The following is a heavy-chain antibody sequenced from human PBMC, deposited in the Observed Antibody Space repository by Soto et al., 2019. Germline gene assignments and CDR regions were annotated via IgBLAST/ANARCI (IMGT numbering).Heavy chain of an antibody. CDR3: VRDPWGDYGYSEPDDS. CDR2: ISGYNGNI. Sequence: QVQLVQSGVEVKKPGASVKVSCKASGFTIRSYGISWVRQAPGQGLVWMGWISGYNGNINYAQRFQGRVSMTTDTSTNTAYMELRSLTYEDTAVYYWVRDPWGDYGYSEPDDSWGQGTLVSVSS. D-gene: IGHD5-18*01. J-gene: IGHJ4*02. V-gene: IGHV1-18*01. CDR1: GFTIRSYG.